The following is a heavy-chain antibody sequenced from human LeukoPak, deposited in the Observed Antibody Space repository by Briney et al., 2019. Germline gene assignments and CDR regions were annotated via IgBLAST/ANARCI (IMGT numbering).Heavy chain of an antibody. J-gene: IGHJ4*02. CDR3: AKPGGYCSSTSCYTGYYFDY. V-gene: IGHV3-23*01. CDR2: ISGSGGST. D-gene: IGHD2-2*02. Sequence: QSGGSLRLSCAASGFTFSSYAMSWVRQAPGKGLEWVSAISGSGGSTYYADSVKGRFTISRDNSKNTLYLQMNSRRAEDTAVYYCAKPGGYCSSTSCYTGYYFDYWGQGTLVTVSS. CDR1: GFTFSSYA.